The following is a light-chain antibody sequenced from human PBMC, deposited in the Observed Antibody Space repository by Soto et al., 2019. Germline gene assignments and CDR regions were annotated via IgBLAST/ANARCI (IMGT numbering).Light chain of an antibody. V-gene: IGKV3-20*01. CDR3: QQCGSSPLT. CDR1: QNIGSSS. CDR2: GAS. Sequence: IVLTQSPGTLSLSPGEGATLSCRASQNIGSSSLAWYQQKPGQAPRLLIYGASTRATDIPDRFSGSGSGTDFTLNISRLEPEDFAVYYCQQCGSSPLTFGGGTTVEIK. J-gene: IGKJ4*01.